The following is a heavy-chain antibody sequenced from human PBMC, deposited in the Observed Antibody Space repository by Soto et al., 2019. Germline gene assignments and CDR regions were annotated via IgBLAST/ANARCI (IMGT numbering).Heavy chain of an antibody. V-gene: IGHV3-30-3*01. J-gene: IGHJ6*02. D-gene: IGHD2-15*01. CDR3: ARGDREDIAVVVGARTGEYGVDV. Sequence: QVQLVESGGGVVQPGSSLRLSCAASGFTFSSYAMHWVRQAPGKGLECVAVISYDGSNKFYRDSVKGRFTISRDNSKNTLYLQINSLRYEDTAVYYCARGDREDIAVVVGARTGEYGVDVWGQGTTVTVSS. CDR1: GFTFSSYA. CDR2: ISYDGSNK.